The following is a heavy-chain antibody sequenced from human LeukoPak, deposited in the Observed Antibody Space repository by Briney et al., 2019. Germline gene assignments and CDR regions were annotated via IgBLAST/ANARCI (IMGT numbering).Heavy chain of an antibody. CDR3: ARAGGSRYYYAMDV. V-gene: IGHV3-9*01. J-gene: IGHJ6*02. CDR1: GFTFDDYG. D-gene: IGHD3-16*01. Sequence: GGSLRLSCAASGFTFDDYGMHWVRQAPGKGLEWVSGISWNSDSVGNADSVKGRFTISRDNAENSLYLQMNSLRAEDTAFYYCARAGGSRYYYAMDVWGQGTTVTVSS. CDR2: ISWNSDSV.